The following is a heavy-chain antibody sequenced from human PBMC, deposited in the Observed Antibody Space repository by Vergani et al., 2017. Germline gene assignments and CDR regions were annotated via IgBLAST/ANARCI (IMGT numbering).Heavy chain of an antibody. D-gene: IGHD3-3*01. Sequence: EVQLVESGGGLIQPGGSLRLSCAASGFTVSSNYMSWVRQAPGKGLEWVSVIYSGGSTYYADSVKGRFTITIDKSKNTLYLQMNSLRGEDTAVYYCARGRGGEFWSDPDAFDIWGQGTMVTVSS. V-gene: IGHV3-53*01. J-gene: IGHJ3*02. CDR1: GFTVSSNY. CDR3: ARGRGGEFWSDPDAFDI. CDR2: IYSGGST.